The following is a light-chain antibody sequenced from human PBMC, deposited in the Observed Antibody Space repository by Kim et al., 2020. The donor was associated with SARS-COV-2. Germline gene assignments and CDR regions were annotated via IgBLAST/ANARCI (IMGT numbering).Light chain of an antibody. Sequence: QSVLTQPPSASGTPGQRVTISCSGSSSNIGSNTVNWYQQLPGTAPKLLMDSNNQRPSGVPDRFSGSKSGTSASLAISGLQSEDEADYYCAAWDDSLNGYVFGTGTKVTVL. CDR3: AAWDDSLNGYV. V-gene: IGLV1-44*01. CDR1: SSNIGSNT. J-gene: IGLJ1*01. CDR2: SNN.